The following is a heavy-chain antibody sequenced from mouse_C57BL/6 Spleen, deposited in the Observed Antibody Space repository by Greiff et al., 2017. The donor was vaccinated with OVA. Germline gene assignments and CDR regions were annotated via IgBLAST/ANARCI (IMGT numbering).Heavy chain of an antibody. Sequence: VKLQQPGAELVKPGASVKLSCKASGYTFTSYWMHWVKQRPGQGLEWIGMIHPNSGSTNYNEKFKSKATLTVDKSSSTAYMQLSSLTSEDSAVYYCARSSYGNYWYFDVWGTGTTVTVSS. CDR2: IHPNSGST. CDR1: GYTFTSYW. D-gene: IGHD2-10*01. CDR3: ARSSYGNYWYFDV. J-gene: IGHJ1*03. V-gene: IGHV1-64*01.